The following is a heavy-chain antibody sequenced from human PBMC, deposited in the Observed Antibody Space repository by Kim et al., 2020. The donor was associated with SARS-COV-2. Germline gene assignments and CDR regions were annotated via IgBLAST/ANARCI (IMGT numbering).Heavy chain of an antibody. Sequence: SETLSLTCAVYGGSFSGYYWSWIRQPPGKGLEWIGEINHSGSTNYNPSLKSRVTISVDTSKNQFSLKLSSVTAADTAVYYCARTVVRSPEVFDYWGQGTLVTVSS. V-gene: IGHV4-34*01. CDR3: ARTVVRSPEVFDY. CDR2: INHSGST. CDR1: GGSFSGYY. J-gene: IGHJ4*02. D-gene: IGHD2-15*01.